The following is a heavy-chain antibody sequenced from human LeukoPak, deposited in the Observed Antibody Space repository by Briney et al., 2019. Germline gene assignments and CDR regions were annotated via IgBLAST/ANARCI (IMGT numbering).Heavy chain of an antibody. CDR3: ANLLRYFDWLLF. CDR1: GFTFSSYG. D-gene: IGHD3-9*01. V-gene: IGHV3-23*01. Sequence: GGSLRLSCAASGFTFSSYGMSWVRQAPGKGLEWVSAISGSGGSTYYADSVKGRFTISRDNSKNTLYLQMNSLRAEDTAVYYCANLLRYFDWLLFWGQGTLVTVSS. J-gene: IGHJ4*02. CDR2: ISGSGGST.